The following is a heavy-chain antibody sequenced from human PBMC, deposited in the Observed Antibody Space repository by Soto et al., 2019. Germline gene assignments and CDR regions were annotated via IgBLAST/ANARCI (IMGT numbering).Heavy chain of an antibody. D-gene: IGHD3-10*01. J-gene: IGHJ4*02. Sequence: QVQLQESGPGLVKPSGTLSLTCTVSGASVNSRDYHWSWIRQPPGRGLEWIGQVQNGGTTEFDSSSLKRRLTFSIDASKNQFSLKLNSVTAADTAIYYCAVLLAGGGGDGNWGQGTLVTVSS. CDR1: GASVNSRDYH. CDR2: VQNGGTT. V-gene: IGHV4-61*08. CDR3: AVLLAGGGGDGN.